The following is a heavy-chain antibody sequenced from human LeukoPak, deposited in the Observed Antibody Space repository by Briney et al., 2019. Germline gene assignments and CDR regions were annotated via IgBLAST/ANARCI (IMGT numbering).Heavy chain of an antibody. Sequence: PGGSLRLSCAASGFIFSSYSMNWVRQAPGKGLEWVSAISGSGGSTYYADSVKGRFTISRDNSKNTLYLQMNSLRAEDTAVYYCAKVGGAVDTAMEDYFDYWGQGTLVTVSS. CDR2: ISGSGGST. D-gene: IGHD5-18*01. V-gene: IGHV3-23*01. CDR3: AKVGGAVDTAMEDYFDY. J-gene: IGHJ4*02. CDR1: GFIFSSYS.